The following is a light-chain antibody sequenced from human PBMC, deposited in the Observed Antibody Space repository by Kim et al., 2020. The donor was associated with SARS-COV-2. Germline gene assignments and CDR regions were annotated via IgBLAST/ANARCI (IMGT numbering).Light chain of an antibody. J-gene: IGLJ2*01. Sequence: GRRVTISCTGSGSNIGGNTVTWYQQLPGTAPKVLIYRNDERPSGVPDRFSGSKSGTSASLAISGLQSEDEADYHCASWDDSLKGVVFGGGTKVTVL. CDR2: RND. CDR3: ASWDDSLKGVV. CDR1: GSNIGGNT. V-gene: IGLV1-44*01.